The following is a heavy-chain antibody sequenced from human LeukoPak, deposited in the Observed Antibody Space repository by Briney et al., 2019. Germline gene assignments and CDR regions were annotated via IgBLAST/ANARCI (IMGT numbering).Heavy chain of an antibody. D-gene: IGHD5-24*01. J-gene: IGHJ4*02. CDR1: GGSISSSSYY. CDR3: ARDLELAGSNFDY. Sequence: SETLSLTCTVSGGSISSSSYYWGWIRQPPGKGLEWIGSIYYSGSTYYNPSLKSRVTISVDTSKNQFSLKLSSVTAADTAVYYCARDLELAGSNFDYWGQGTLVTVSS. CDR2: IYYSGST. V-gene: IGHV4-39*07.